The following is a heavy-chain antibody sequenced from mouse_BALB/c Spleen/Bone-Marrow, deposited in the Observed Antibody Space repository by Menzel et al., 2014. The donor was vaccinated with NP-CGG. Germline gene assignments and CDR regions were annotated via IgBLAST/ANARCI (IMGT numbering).Heavy chain of an antibody. Sequence: QVPLKQSGPGLVAPSQSLSITCTVSGFSLPSYGVHWVRQPPGKGLERLGVIWAGGSTNYNSALMSRLSISKDNSKTQVFLKMNSLQTDDTAMYFCAREGRYGYAMDYWGQGTSVTVSS. CDR2: IWAGGST. V-gene: IGHV2-9*02. CDR1: GFSLPSYG. J-gene: IGHJ4*01. CDR3: AREGRYGYAMDY. D-gene: IGHD2-12*01.